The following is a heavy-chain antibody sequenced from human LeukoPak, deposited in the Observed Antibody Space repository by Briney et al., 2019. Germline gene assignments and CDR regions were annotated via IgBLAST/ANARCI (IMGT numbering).Heavy chain of an antibody. V-gene: IGHV1-69*05. D-gene: IGHD6-6*01. CDR3: AKRIAAPPRSFDY. J-gene: IGHJ4*02. CDR2: IIPIFGTA. Sequence: SVKVSCKASGGTFSSYAISWVRQAPGQGLEWMGGIIPIFGTANYAQKFQGRVTITTDESTSTAYMELSSLRSEDTAVYYCAKRIAAPPRSFDYWGQGILVTVSS. CDR1: GGTFSSYA.